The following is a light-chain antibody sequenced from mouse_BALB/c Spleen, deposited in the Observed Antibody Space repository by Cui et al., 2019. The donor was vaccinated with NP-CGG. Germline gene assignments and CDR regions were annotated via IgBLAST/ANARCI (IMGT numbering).Light chain of an antibody. J-gene: IGLJ1*01. V-gene: IGLV1*01. CDR2: GTN. CDR3: ALWYSNHWV. CDR1: IGAVTTSNY. Sequence: QAVVTQESALTTSPGEKVRLTCRSSIGAVTTSNYANWVQEKPDHLFTGLIGGTNNRTPGVPARFSGSLIGDKAALTITGAQTEDEAIYFCALWYSNHWVFGGGTKLTVL.